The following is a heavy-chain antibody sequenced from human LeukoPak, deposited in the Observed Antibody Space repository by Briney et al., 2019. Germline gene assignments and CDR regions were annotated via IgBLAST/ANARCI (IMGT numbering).Heavy chain of an antibody. D-gene: IGHD5-24*01. CDR3: ARKGGYNLNWFDP. Sequence: SETLSLTCSVSGDSISPNYWSWIRQPPGKGLEWIGRVYYTGSTNYNPSLKSRVTISLDTSKNQLSLKLTSVTAADTAVYYCARKGGYNLNWFDPWGQGTLVTVSS. CDR1: GDSISPNY. CDR2: VYYTGST. V-gene: IGHV4-59*08. J-gene: IGHJ5*02.